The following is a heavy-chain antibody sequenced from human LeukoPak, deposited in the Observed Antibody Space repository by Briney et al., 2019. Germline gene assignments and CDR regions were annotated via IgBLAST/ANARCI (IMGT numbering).Heavy chain of an antibody. CDR3: AREKAGIAVAGTGEGFDY. CDR1: GFTVSNNY. V-gene: IGHV3-66*01. CDR2: IYSDGST. J-gene: IGHJ4*02. D-gene: IGHD6-19*01. Sequence: GGSLRLSCAASGFTVSNNYMSWVRQAPGKGLEWVSLIYSDGSTYYADSVKGRFTISRDNSKKTSYLQMNSLRAEDTAVYYCAREKAGIAVAGTGEGFDYWGQGTLVTVSS.